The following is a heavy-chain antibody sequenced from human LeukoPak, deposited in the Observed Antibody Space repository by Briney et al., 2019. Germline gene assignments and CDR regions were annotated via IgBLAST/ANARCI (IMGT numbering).Heavy chain of an antibody. Sequence: SLRLSCAASGFTFDDYAMHWVRQAPGKGLEWVSGISWNSGSIGYADSVKGRFTISRDNSKNTLYLQMNSLRAEDTAVYYCAKDIFTGIAAAGAIDYWGQGTLVTVSS. CDR1: GFTFDDYA. J-gene: IGHJ4*02. D-gene: IGHD6-13*01. CDR3: AKDIFTGIAAAGAIDY. V-gene: IGHV3-9*01. CDR2: ISWNSGSI.